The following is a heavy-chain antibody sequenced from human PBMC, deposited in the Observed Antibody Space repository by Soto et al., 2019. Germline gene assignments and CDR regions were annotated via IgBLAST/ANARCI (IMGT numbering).Heavy chain of an antibody. Sequence: SETLSLTCTVSGGSISSYYWSWIRQPPGKGLEWIGYIYYSGGTNYNPSLKSRVTISVDTSKNQFSLKLSSVTAADTAVYYCARFLYYDFWSGYYLVRGGMDVWGQGTTVTVSS. CDR2: IYYSGGT. J-gene: IGHJ6*02. CDR1: GGSISSYY. V-gene: IGHV4-59*01. D-gene: IGHD3-3*01. CDR3: ARFLYYDFWSGYYLVRGGMDV.